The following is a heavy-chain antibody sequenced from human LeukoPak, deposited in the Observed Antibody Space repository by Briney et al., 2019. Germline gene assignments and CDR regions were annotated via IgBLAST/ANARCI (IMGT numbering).Heavy chain of an antibody. D-gene: IGHD6-19*01. J-gene: IGHJ4*02. CDR2: IQNDGTNK. CDR1: GIHFWSSR. CDR3: AREGGRAVPGRFDQ. Sequence: TGGSLRLSCGASGIHFWSSRMHGARQARDRGGEWVTLIQNDGTNKYSAASEKGRFTISRDNSTNSAYLHMASLRADDTALYYCAREGGRAVPGRFDQWGQGTLVTVSS. V-gene: IGHV3-30*02.